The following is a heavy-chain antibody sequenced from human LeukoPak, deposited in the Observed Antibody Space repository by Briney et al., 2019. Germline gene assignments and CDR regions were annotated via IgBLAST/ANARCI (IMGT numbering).Heavy chain of an antibody. CDR2: INTDGRST. D-gene: IGHD1-26*01. V-gene: IGHV3-74*01. J-gene: IGHJ4*03. CDR3: ARIGGSYPDC. CDR1: GLTFTNYW. Sequence: GGSLRLSWAVSGLTFTNYWMHWVRQVPGKGLVWVSRINTDGRSTSYADSVKGRFTISRDNAKNTLYLQMNSLRAEDTAVYYCARIGGSYPDCWGQGTLVTVSS.